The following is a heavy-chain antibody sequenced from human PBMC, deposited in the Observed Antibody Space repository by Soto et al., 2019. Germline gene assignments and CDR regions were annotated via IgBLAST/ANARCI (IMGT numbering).Heavy chain of an antibody. CDR3: ASSPEPAPINF. CDR2: MSPDSGHT. CDR1: GYTFSSYD. D-gene: IGHD5-12*01. V-gene: IGHV1-8*01. J-gene: IGHJ4*02. Sequence: GASVKVSCKTSGYTFSSYDINWVRQATGQGLEWMGWMSPDSGHTGYAQSFQGRVTMTWNISISTAYMELTSLTSEDTAVYFCASSPEPAPINFRGQGTPVTVSS.